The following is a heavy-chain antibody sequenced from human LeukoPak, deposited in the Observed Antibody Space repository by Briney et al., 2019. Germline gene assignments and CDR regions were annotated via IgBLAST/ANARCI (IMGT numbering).Heavy chain of an antibody. V-gene: IGHV3-30*03. CDR1: GFTFSSYS. D-gene: IGHD3-10*02. Sequence: GGSLRLSCAASGFTFSSYSMNWVRQAPGKGLEWVGVLFYDGDRKHYADSVKGRFTMSRDNSQSTLYLQLSSLRGEDTAVYYCARDPRGPTGNDHYGRDSFDLWGQGTLVTVSS. CDR3: ARDPRGPTGNDHYGRDSFDL. CDR2: LFYDGDRK. J-gene: IGHJ4*02.